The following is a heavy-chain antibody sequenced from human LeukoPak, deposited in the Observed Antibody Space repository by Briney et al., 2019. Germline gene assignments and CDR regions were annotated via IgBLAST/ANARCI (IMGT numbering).Heavy chain of an antibody. Sequence: SETPSLTCTVSGVSISSGGYYWSWIRQHPGKGLEWIGYIYYSGSSYYNPSLKSRIAISVDTSKNQFSLELSSVTAADTVVYYCASQAATTEEPFDFWGQGTLVTVSS. CDR1: GVSISSGGYY. CDR2: IYYSGSS. V-gene: IGHV4-31*03. CDR3: ASQAATTEEPFDF. J-gene: IGHJ4*02. D-gene: IGHD6-25*01.